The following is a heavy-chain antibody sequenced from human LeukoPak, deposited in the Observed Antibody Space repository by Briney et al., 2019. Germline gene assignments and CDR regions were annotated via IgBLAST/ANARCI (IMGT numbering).Heavy chain of an antibody. J-gene: IGHJ4*02. Sequence: ASGKVSCKASGYTFTSYGISWVRQAPGQGLEWMGWISAYNGNTNYAQKLQGRVTMTTDTSTSTAYMELRSLRSDDTAVYYCARDRKTRVLLWFGELPFDYWGQGTLVTVSS. CDR2: ISAYNGNT. CDR1: GYTFTSYG. V-gene: IGHV1-18*01. D-gene: IGHD3-10*01. CDR3: ARDRKTRVLLWFGELPFDY.